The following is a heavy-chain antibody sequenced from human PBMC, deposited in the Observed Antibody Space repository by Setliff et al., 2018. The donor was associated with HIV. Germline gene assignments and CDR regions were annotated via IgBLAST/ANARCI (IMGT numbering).Heavy chain of an antibody. J-gene: IGHJ1*01. CDR2: ISAYNGNT. Sequence: EASVKVSCKASGYTFTSYGIRWVRQAPGQGLEWMGWISAYNGNTNYAQKLQGRVTMTTDTSTSTAYMELRSLRSGDTAVYYCAREMEHPYTVTTFGIFQHWGQGTLVTVSS. V-gene: IGHV1-18*01. D-gene: IGHD4-17*01. CDR3: AREMEHPYTVTTFGIFQH. CDR1: GYTFTSYG.